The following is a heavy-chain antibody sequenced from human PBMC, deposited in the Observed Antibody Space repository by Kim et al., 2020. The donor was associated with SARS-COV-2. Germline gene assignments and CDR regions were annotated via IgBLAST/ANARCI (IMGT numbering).Heavy chain of an antibody. D-gene: IGHD3-22*01. CDR2: ISAYNGNT. Sequence: ASVKVSCKASGYTFTSYGISWVRQAPGQGLEWMGWISAYNGNTNYAQKLQGRVTMTTDTSTSTAYMELRSLRSDDTAVYYCARDYDDSSGYHYFDYWGQGTLVTVSS. V-gene: IGHV1-18*04. J-gene: IGHJ4*02. CDR3: ARDYDDSSGYHYFDY. CDR1: GYTFTSYG.